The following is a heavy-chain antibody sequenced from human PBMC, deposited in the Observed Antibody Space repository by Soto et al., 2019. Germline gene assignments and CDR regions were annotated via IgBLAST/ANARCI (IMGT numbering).Heavy chain of an antibody. J-gene: IGHJ6*03. CDR2: LNPEDGET. CDR1: GYTLTELS. CDR3: ARVVLAAAGTHYYYYMDV. V-gene: IGHV1-24*01. Sequence: ASVKVSCKVSGYTLTELSMHWVRQAPGKGLEWMGGLNPEDGETSYAQKFQGRVTMTKNTSISTAYMELSSLRSEDTAVYYCARVVLAAAGTHYYYYMDVWGKGTTVTVSS. D-gene: IGHD6-13*01.